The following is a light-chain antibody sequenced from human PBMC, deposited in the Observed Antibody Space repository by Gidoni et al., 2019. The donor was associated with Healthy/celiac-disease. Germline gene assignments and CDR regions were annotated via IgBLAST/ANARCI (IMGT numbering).Light chain of an antibody. CDR1: QSVSSSY. J-gene: IGKJ1*01. Sequence: EIVLTQSPGTLSLSPGDRATLCCRASQSVSSSYLAWYQQKPGQAPRLLIYGASSRATGIPDRFSGSGSGTDFTLTISRLEPVDFAVYYCQQYGSSPQWTFGQGTKVEIK. CDR2: GAS. V-gene: IGKV3-20*01. CDR3: QQYGSSPQWT.